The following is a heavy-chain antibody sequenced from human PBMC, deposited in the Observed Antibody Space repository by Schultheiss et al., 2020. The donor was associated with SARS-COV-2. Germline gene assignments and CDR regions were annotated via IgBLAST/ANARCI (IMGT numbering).Heavy chain of an antibody. CDR1: GFTFSSYG. Sequence: GGSLRLSCAASGFTFSSYGMHWVRQAPGKGLEWVSSISSSSSYIYYADSVKGRFTISRDNSKNTLYLQMNSLRAEDTAVYYCAKGDHMVRGVIDYWGQGTLVTVSS. V-gene: IGHV3-21*04. J-gene: IGHJ4*02. D-gene: IGHD3-10*01. CDR3: AKGDHMVRGVIDY. CDR2: ISSSSSYI.